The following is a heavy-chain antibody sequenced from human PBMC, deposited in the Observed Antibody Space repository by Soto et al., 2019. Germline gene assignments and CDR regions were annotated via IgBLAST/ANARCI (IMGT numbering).Heavy chain of an antibody. CDR3: ARIPHRYDALTGPGY. D-gene: IGHD3-9*01. CDR1: GFTFSRFS. J-gene: IGHJ4*02. CDR2: ISYDGSNT. Sequence: GGSLRLSCAASGFTFSRFSMHWVRLAPGKGLVWVAVISYDGSNTHYAEASVKGRFTISRDNSENTLYLHLNSLRVEDTAIYYCARIPHRYDALTGPGYWGQGALVTVSS. V-gene: IGHV3-30-3*01.